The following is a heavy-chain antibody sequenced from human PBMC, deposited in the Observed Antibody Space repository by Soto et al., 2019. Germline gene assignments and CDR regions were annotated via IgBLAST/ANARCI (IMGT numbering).Heavy chain of an antibody. Sequence: SETLSLTCAVYGGSFSGYYWSWIRQPPGKGLEWIGEINHSGSTNYNPSLKSRVTISVDTSKNQFSLKLSSVTAADTAVYYCARQPEYSGYHSACFDSWGQGILVTLSS. CDR3: ARQPEYSGYHSACFDS. D-gene: IGHD5-12*01. CDR2: INHSGST. CDR1: GGSFSGYY. V-gene: IGHV4-34*01. J-gene: IGHJ5*01.